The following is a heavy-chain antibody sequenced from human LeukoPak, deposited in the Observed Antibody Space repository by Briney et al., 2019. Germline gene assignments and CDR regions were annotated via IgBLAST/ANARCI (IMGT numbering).Heavy chain of an antibody. CDR3: ARELVYAHYYYYGMDV. D-gene: IGHD2-8*01. J-gene: IGHJ6*02. Sequence: GASVTVSFKASGYTFTSYDINWVRQATGQGLEWMGWMNPNSGNTGYAQKFQGRVTMTRNTSISTAYMELSSLRSEDTAVYYCARELVYAHYYYYGMDVWGQGTTVTVSS. V-gene: IGHV1-8*01. CDR2: MNPNSGNT. CDR1: GYTFTSYD.